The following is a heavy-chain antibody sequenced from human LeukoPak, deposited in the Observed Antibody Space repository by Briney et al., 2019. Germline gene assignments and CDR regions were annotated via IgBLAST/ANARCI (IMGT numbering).Heavy chain of an antibody. V-gene: IGHV1-24*01. CDR1: GYTITELS. CDR2: FDPEDGET. D-gene: IGHD5-18*01. J-gene: IGHJ6*03. Sequence: ASVKVSCKVSGYTITELSMHWVRQAPGKGLEWRGGFDPEDGETIYAQKFQGRVTMTEDTSTDTAYMELSSLRSEDTAVYYCARLDKAYYYYYYYMDVWGKGTTVTISS. CDR3: ARLDKAYYYYYYYMDV.